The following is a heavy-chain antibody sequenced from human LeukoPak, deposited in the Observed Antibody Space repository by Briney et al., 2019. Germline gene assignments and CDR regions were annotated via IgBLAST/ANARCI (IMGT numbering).Heavy chain of an antibody. CDR1: GFTFSNYW. J-gene: IGHJ4*02. V-gene: IGHV3-7*03. Sequence: PGGSLRLSCGASGFTFSNYWMTWVRQAPGKGLEWVANINRDASEKYYADSVKGRFTISRDNSKNTLYLQMNSLRAEDTAVYYCAKNSYGYYFDYWGQGTLVTVSS. CDR2: INRDASEK. CDR3: AKNSYGYYFDY. D-gene: IGHD5-18*01.